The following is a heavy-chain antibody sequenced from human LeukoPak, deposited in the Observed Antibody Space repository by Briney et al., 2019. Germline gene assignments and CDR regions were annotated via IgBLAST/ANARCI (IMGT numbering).Heavy chain of an antibody. CDR1: GGSISSYY. V-gene: IGHV4-59*01. D-gene: IGHD3-9*01. J-gene: IGHJ5*02. Sequence: SETLSLTCTVSGGSISSYYWSWIRQPPGKGLEWIGYIYYSGSTNYNPSLKSRVTISVDTSKNQFSLKLSSVTAADTAVYYCARLHTMYYDILTGYYIGNWFDPWGQGTLVTVSS. CDR2: IYYSGST. CDR3: ARLHTMYYDILTGYYIGNWFDP.